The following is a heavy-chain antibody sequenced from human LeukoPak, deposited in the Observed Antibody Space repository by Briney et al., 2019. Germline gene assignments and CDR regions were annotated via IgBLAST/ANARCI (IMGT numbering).Heavy chain of an antibody. CDR2: IKQDGSEK. V-gene: IGHV3-7*03. CDR3: AREVEKGALDY. J-gene: IGHJ4*02. CDR1: GFAFSTSW. D-gene: IGHD1-26*01. Sequence: GGSLRLSCAASGFAFSTSWMSWIRQTPGKGLEWVGDIKQDGSEKYYVDSVKGRFTISRDNAENSPYLRMNSLRVDDTAVYYCAREVEKGALDYWGQGILVTVSS.